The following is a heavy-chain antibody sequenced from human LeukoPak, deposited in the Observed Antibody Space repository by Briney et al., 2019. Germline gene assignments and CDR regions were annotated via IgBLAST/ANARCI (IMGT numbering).Heavy chain of an antibody. CDR1: GGSISSSSYY. D-gene: IGHD1-26*01. CDR2: IYYSGST. J-gene: IGHJ5*02. Sequence: SETLSLTCTVSGGSISSSSYYWGWIRQPPGKGLEWIGYIYYSGSTNYNPSLKSRVTISVDTSKNQFSLKLSSVTAADTAVYYCARGSWDWFDPWGQGTLVTVSS. CDR3: ARGSWDWFDP. V-gene: IGHV4-61*05.